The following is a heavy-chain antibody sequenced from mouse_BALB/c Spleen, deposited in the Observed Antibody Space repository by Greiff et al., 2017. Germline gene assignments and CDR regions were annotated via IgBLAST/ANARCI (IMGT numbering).Heavy chain of an antibody. D-gene: IGHD2-1*01. V-gene: IGHV1-9*01. CDR2: ILPGSGST. J-gene: IGHJ4*01. CDR1: GYTFSSYW. Sequence: VQLQQSGAELMKPGASVKISCKATGYTFSSYWIEWVKQRPGHGLEWIGEILPGSGSTNYNEKFKGKATLTSDKSSSTAYMELSSLTSEDSAVYYCSIYYGNLRGAMDDWGQGTSVTVSS. CDR3: SIYYGNLRGAMDD.